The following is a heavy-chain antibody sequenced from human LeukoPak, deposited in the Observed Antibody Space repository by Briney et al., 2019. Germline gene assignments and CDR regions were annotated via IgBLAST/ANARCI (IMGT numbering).Heavy chain of an antibody. CDR2: ISGSGGST. CDR3: ARNYFGSGSYPLPYYFDY. V-gene: IGHV3-23*01. Sequence: GGSLRLSCAASRFTFSSYAMSWVRQAPGKGLEWVSTISGSGGSTYYADSVKGRFTISRDNSKNTLYLQMNSLRAEDTAVYYCARNYFGSGSYPLPYYFDYWGQGTLVTVSS. CDR1: RFTFSSYA. D-gene: IGHD3-10*01. J-gene: IGHJ4*02.